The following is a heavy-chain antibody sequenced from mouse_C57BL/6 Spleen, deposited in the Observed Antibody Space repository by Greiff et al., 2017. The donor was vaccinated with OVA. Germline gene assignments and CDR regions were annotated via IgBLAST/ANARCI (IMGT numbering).Heavy chain of an antibody. CDR3: TATAGVAY. CDR1: GFTFSNYW. V-gene: IGHV6-3*01. Sequence: EVQLQESGGGLVQPGGSMKLSCVASGFTFSNYWMNWVRQSPEKGLEWVAQIRLKSDNYATHYAESVKGRFTISRDDSKSSVYLQMNNLRAEDTGIYYCTATAGVAYWGQGTLVTVSA. CDR2: IRLKSDNYAT. D-gene: IGHD1-2*01. J-gene: IGHJ3*01.